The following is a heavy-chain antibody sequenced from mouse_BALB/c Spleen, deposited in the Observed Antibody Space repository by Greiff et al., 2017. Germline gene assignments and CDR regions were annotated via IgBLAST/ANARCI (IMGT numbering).Heavy chain of an antibody. J-gene: IGHJ3*01. CDR2: ISDGGSYT. Sequence: EVMLVESGGGLVKPGGSLKLSCAASGFTFSDYYMYWVRQTPEKRLEWVATISDGGSYTYYPDSVKGRFTISRDNAKNNLYLQMSSLKSEDTAMYYCARAETGSFAYWGQGTLVTVSA. V-gene: IGHV5-4*02. CDR3: ARAETGSFAY. D-gene: IGHD4-1*01. CDR1: GFTFSDYY.